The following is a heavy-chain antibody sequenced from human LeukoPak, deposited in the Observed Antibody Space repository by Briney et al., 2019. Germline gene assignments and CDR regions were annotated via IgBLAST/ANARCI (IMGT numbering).Heavy chain of an antibody. V-gene: IGHV4-4*07. D-gene: IGHD3-10*01. Sequence: GSLRLSCSASGFSFNNYNMNWIRQPAGKGLESIGRIFTSGITNYNPSLKSRGTMSVDTSKDQFSLKLTSVTGADTAVYYCGSEYYDTGSYPYEEWGQGTLVTVSS. CDR3: GSEYYDTGSYPYEE. CDR1: GFSFNNYN. J-gene: IGHJ4*02. CDR2: IFTSGIT.